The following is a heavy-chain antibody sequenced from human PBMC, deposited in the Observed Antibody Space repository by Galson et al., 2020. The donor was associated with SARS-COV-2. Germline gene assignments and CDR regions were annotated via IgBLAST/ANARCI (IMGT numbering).Heavy chain of an antibody. CDR2: IHAGNGNT. J-gene: IGHJ6*02. CDR3: ARDYSYGMDV. Sequence: ASVKVSCKASGYIFTTYAMHWVRQAPGQRLEWMGCIHAGNGNTRYSQKFQGRVTITRDTSASTAYMELSSLRSEDTAVYFCARDYSYGMDVWGQGTTVTVSS. CDR1: GYIFTTYA. V-gene: IGHV1-3*01.